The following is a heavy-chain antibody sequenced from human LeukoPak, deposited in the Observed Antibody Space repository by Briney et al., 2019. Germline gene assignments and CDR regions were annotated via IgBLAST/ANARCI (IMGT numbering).Heavy chain of an antibody. V-gene: IGHV4-59*01. Sequence: SETLSLTCTVSGGSISSYYWTWIRQPPGKGLEWIGYIHYSGSSRSHPSLNSRVTMSVDTSKSRFSLKLTSVTAADTAVYYCARGRRTAVVTDFDYWGQGILVTVSS. CDR2: IHYSGSS. CDR1: GGSISSYY. CDR3: ARGRRTAVVTDFDY. J-gene: IGHJ4*02. D-gene: IGHD2-21*02.